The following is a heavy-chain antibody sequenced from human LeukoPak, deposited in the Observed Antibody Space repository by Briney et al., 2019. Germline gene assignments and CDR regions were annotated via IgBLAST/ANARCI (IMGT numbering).Heavy chain of an antibody. J-gene: IGHJ4*02. D-gene: IGHD5-12*01. V-gene: IGHV4-59*01. CDR3: ARGGVTTIAQYDY. CDR2: IFDSGTTNYNPST. CDR1: GGSIISYF. Sequence: SETLSLTCTVSGGSIISYFWSWIRQPPGKGPEWIGYIFDSGTTNYNPSTNYNPSLKSRVTVSLDTSKNHFSLKLSSVTAADTAVYFCARGGVTTIAQYDYWGQGILVTVSS.